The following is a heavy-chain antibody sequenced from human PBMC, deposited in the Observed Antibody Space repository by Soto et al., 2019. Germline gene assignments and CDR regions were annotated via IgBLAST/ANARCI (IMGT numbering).Heavy chain of an antibody. CDR2: ISAYNGNT. V-gene: IGHV1-18*01. J-gene: IGHJ4*02. CDR1: GYTFTIYG. D-gene: IGHD1-26*01. Sequence: ASVKVSCKASGYTFTIYGISWVRQAPGEGLEWMGWISAYNGNTNYAQKLQGRVTMTTDTSTSTAYMELRSLRSDGTAVYYCARDAAVGLFVYWGQGTLVTVSS. CDR3: ARDAAVGLFVY.